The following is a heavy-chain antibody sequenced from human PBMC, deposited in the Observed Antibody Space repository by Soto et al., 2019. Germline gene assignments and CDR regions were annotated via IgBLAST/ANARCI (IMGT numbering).Heavy chain of an antibody. V-gene: IGHV1-69*12. Sequence: QVQLVQSGAEVKKPGSSVKVSCKASGGTFSSYAISWVRQAPGQGLEWMGGIIPIFGTANYAQKFQGRVTITADESTSTAYMELSSLRSEDMAVYYCARDRPYCSGGSCYPGTFDYWGQGTLVTVSS. J-gene: IGHJ4*02. CDR3: ARDRPYCSGGSCYPGTFDY. CDR1: GGTFSSYA. CDR2: IIPIFGTA. D-gene: IGHD2-15*01.